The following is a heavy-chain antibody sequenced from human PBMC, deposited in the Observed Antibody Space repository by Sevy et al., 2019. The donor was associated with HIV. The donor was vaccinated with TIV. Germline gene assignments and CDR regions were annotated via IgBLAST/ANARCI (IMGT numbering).Heavy chain of an antibody. CDR2: IYHSGST. Sequence: SETLSLTCAVSGYSISSGYYWGWIRQPPGKGLEWIGSIYHSGSTYYNPSLKSRVTISVDTSKNQFSLKLSSVTAADTAVHYCARDKYGDYDNWFDPWGQGTLVTVSS. V-gene: IGHV4-38-2*02. CDR3: ARDKYGDYDNWFDP. D-gene: IGHD4-17*01. CDR1: GYSISSGYY. J-gene: IGHJ5*02.